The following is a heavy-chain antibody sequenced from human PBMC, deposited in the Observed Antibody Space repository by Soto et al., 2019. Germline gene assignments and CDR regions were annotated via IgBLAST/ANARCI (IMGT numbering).Heavy chain of an antibody. CDR2: INPSGGST. V-gene: IGHV1-46*03. CDR1: GYTFTSYY. J-gene: IGHJ4*02. CDR3: ARGVATLRPYSSGPFDY. Sequence: QVQLVQSGAEVKKPGASVKVSCKASGYTFTSYYMHWVRQAPGQGLEWMGIINPSGGSTSYAQKFQGRVTMTRDTSTSTVYMELSSLRSEDTAVYYCARGVATLRPYSSGPFDYWGQGTLVTVSS. D-gene: IGHD6-19*01.